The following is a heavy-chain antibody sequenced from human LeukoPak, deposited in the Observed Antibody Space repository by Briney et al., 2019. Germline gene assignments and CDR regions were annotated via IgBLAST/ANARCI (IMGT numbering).Heavy chain of an antibody. CDR3: ARLDTGYYDSSGYFDY. J-gene: IGHJ4*02. Sequence: GASVKVSCKASGYTFTSYGISWVRQAPGQGLEWMGWISAYNGNTNYAQKLQGRVTMTTDTSTSTAYMELRSLRSDVTAVYYCARLDTGYYDSSGYFDYWGQGTLVTVSS. D-gene: IGHD3-22*01. CDR1: GYTFTSYG. CDR2: ISAYNGNT. V-gene: IGHV1-18*01.